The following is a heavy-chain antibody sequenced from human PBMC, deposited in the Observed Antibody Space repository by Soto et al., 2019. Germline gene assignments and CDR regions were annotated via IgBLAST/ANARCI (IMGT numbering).Heavy chain of an antibody. J-gene: IGHJ3*02. CDR3: ARLGYLLGTFDT. Sequence: GESLKISCKGYGYSFTSYWITWVRQLPGKGLECLGRIAPSDSETIYSPSFEGHVTISDDKSVSTAYLQWSSLKASDTAMYYCARLGYLLGTFDTWRQGTWVTVSS. CDR1: GYSFTSYW. CDR2: IAPSDSET. V-gene: IGHV5-10-1*01. D-gene: IGHD3-22*01.